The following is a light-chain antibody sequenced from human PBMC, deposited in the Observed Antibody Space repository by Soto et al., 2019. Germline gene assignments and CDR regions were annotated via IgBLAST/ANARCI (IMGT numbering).Light chain of an antibody. V-gene: IGLV2-14*01. CDR3: RSYTSSNTVV. J-gene: IGLJ2*01. CDR1: SRDVGGH. CDR2: EVS. Sequence: QSALTQPASVSGSPGQSITISCTGTSRDVGGHVSWYQQHPGKAPKLMIYEVSNRPSGVSNRFSGSKSGNTASLTISGLQAEDEADYYCRSYTSSNTVVFGGGTKLTVL.